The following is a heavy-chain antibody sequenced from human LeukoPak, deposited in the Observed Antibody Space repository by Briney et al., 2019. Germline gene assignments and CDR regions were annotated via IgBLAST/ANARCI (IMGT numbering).Heavy chain of an antibody. D-gene: IGHD5-12*01. J-gene: IGHJ3*02. CDR2: INPNSGGT. CDR1: GYTFTSYG. CDR3: ARYSGYVRAFDI. Sequence: ASVKVSCKASGYTFTSYGISWVRQAPGQGLEWMGWINPNSGGTNYAQKFQGRVTMTRDTSISTAYMELSRLRSDDTAVYYCARYSGYVRAFDIWGQGTMVTVSS. V-gene: IGHV1-2*02.